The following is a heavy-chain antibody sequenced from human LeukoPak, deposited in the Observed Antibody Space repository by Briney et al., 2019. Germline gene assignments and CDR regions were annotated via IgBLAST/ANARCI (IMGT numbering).Heavy chain of an antibody. V-gene: IGHV3-48*02. CDR3: ARVLTDSRGWYHFDY. CDR2: ITGTSSTI. CDR1: GFSFSTYT. Sequence: GGSLRLSCAASGFSFSTYTMNWVRPAPGKGLEWVSYITGTSSTIYYADSVKGRFTVSRDNARSSLYLQMNSLRDEDTAVYYCARVLTDSRGWYHFDYWGQGTLVTVSS. D-gene: IGHD6-19*01. J-gene: IGHJ4*02.